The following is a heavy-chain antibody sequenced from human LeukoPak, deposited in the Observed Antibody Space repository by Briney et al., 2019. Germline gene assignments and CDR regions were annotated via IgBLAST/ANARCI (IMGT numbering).Heavy chain of an antibody. J-gene: IGHJ4*02. CDR1: GFTFSSYG. CDR3: AKDKKRGEPGPFDY. V-gene: IGHV3-30*18. D-gene: IGHD1-26*01. CDR2: ISNDGSNK. Sequence: GGSLRLSCAASGFTFSSYGMHWVRQAPGKGLEWVAVISNDGSNKHYGDFVKGRFTISRDNSKNTLYLQMNSLRAEDTAVYYCAKDKKRGEPGPFDYWGQGTLVTVSS.